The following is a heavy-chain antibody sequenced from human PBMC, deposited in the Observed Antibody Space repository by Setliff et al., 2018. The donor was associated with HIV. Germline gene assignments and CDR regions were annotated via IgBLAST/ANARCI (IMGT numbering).Heavy chain of an antibody. CDR1: GGTFTRNC. CDR3: ATFDYGHSLGKIDY. CDR2: INPKSGAT. V-gene: IGHV1-2*02. Sequence: ASVKVSCKVSGGTFTRNCISWVRQAPGQGLEWMGGINPKSGATNYTQNFQGRVTMSRDTSISTAYMELSRLKSDDTAVYFCATFDYGHSLGKIDYWGQGTLVTVSS. J-gene: IGHJ4*02. D-gene: IGHD4-17*01.